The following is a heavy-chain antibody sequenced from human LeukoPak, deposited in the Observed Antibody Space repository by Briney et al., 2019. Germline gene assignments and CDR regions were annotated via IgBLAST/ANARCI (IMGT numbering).Heavy chain of an antibody. J-gene: IGHJ4*02. V-gene: IGHV3-66*01. CDR1: GFTVSSNY. Sequence: GGSLRLSCAASGFTVSSNYMSWVRQAPGKGLEWVSVIYSGGSTYYADSVKGRFTISRDNSKNTLYLQMNSLRVEDTAVYYCARARTMVRWREPPALDCWGQGTLVTVSS. D-gene: IGHD3-10*01. CDR2: IYSGGST. CDR3: ARARTMVRWREPPALDC.